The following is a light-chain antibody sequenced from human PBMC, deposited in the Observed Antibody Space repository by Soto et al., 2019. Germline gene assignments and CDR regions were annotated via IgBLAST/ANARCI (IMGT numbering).Light chain of an antibody. Sequence: DIQVTQSPSSLSASVGDRVTITCRASQSVCTYLNCYRHKPGKAATLLIYGVSSLHSGVPSRFSGSGSETEFTLTISSLQPEDFATYYCKQSYSNPRTFGQGTQVDI. CDR2: GVS. CDR3: KQSYSNPRT. J-gene: IGKJ1*01. CDR1: QSVCTY. V-gene: IGKV1-39*01.